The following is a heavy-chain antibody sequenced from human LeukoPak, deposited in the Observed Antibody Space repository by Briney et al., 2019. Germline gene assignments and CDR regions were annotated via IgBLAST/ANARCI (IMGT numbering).Heavy chain of an antibody. CDR1: GFTSRNSV. CDR2: SDTDGDT. CDR3: ARGSSSGWSPDYFDY. V-gene: IGHV3-23*01. J-gene: IGHJ4*02. D-gene: IGHD6-19*01. Sequence: GGSLRLSCVVSGFTSRNSVMSWVRQPPGKGLEWVSSSDTDGDTQYADSVKGRFTISRDNSKNTLYLQMNSLRAEDTAVYYCARGSSSGWSPDYFDYWGQGTLVTVSS.